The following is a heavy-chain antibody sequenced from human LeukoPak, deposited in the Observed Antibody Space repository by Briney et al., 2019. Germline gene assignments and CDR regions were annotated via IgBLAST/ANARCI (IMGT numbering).Heavy chain of an antibody. Sequence: SETLSLTCTVFGVSVTTSGYYGAWIRQPPGRGLEWIGSISYSGIAYYKPSLRGRVTISGDTAKNQFSLKLSSVTAADTAVYYCARHNDYASLMDVWGQGTTVTVSS. J-gene: IGHJ6*02. CDR2: ISYSGIA. CDR1: GVSVTTSGYY. CDR3: ARHNDYASLMDV. D-gene: IGHD2-2*01. V-gene: IGHV4-39*01.